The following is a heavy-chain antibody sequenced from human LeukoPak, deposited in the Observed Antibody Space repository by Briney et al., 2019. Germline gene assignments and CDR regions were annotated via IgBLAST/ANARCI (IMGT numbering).Heavy chain of an antibody. CDR3: ARDRVTGRWLQYNDAFDI. Sequence: GASVKVSYKASGYTFTSYGISWVRQAPGQGLEWMGWISAYNGNTNYAQKLQGRVTMTTETSTSTAYMELRSLRSDDTAVYYCARDRVTGRWLQYNDAFDIWGQGTMVTVSS. V-gene: IGHV1-18*01. CDR2: ISAYNGNT. J-gene: IGHJ3*02. D-gene: IGHD5-24*01. CDR1: GYTFTSYG.